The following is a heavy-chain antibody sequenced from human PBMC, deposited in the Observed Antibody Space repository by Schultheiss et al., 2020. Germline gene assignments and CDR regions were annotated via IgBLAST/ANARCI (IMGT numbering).Heavy chain of an antibody. CDR1: GFRFSAYG. CDR3: ARAGSSSLYGMDV. J-gene: IGHJ6*02. Sequence: GGSLRLSCAASGFRFSAYGMHWVRQAPGKGLEWVALVSNDESHKYYAEFVKGRFIISRDNSKNTLYLQMNSLRAEDTAVYYCARAGSSSLYGMDVWGQGTTVTVSS. D-gene: IGHD6-6*01. V-gene: IGHV3-30*03. CDR2: VSNDESHK.